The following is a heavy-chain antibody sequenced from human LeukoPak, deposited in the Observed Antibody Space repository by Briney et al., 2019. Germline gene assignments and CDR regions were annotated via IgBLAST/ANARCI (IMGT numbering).Heavy chain of an antibody. D-gene: IGHD6-19*01. Sequence: SETLSLTCTVSGDSISTGSYYWSSIRQPAGKGLEWIGRIYASGTTNYNPSLKSRVTISIDTSNNQFSLKLNSVTAADTAVYYSKMGYSSGWEPYYLDSWGQGILVTVSS. CDR2: IYASGTT. V-gene: IGHV4-61*02. J-gene: IGHJ4*02. CDR3: KMGYSSGWEPYYLDS. CDR1: GDSISTGSYY.